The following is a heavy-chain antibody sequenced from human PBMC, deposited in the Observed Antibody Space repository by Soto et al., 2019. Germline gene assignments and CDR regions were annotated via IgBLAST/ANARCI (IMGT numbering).Heavy chain of an antibody. D-gene: IGHD3-22*01. Sequence: SLRLSCAASGFAFDDYAMHWVRQAPGKGLEWVSGMSWNSGSIGYADSVKGRFTISRDNAKNSLYLQMNSLRPEDTALYYCAKEMYYYDGSGYYYYYNMDVWGQGTTVTVSS. CDR3: AKEMYYYDGSGYYYYYNMDV. CDR2: MSWNSGSI. J-gene: IGHJ6*02. V-gene: IGHV3-9*01. CDR1: GFAFDDYA.